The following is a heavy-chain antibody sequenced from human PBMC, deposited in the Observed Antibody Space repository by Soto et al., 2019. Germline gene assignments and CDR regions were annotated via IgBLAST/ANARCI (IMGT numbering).Heavy chain of an antibody. CDR2: IWYDASNK. V-gene: IGHV3-33*01. J-gene: IGHJ4*02. Sequence: QVQLMESGGGVVQPGRSLGLSCAASGFTFSGYGMHWVRQAPGKGLEWVAFIWYDASNKFYADSVKGRFTISRDNSKNTLSLQMNSLRVEDTAVYYCARDRNEASGRDCLDYWGQGTLVTVSS. D-gene: IGHD5-12*01. CDR3: ARDRNEASGRDCLDY. CDR1: GFTFSGYG.